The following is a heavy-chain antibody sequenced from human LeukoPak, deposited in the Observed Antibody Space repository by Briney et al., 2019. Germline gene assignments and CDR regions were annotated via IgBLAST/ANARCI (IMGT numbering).Heavy chain of an antibody. CDR3: ARIQYSGYENYYNYYGMDV. Sequence: GGSLRLSCAASTFFFSSYGTHWVRQAPGKGLEWVALISHDGSNKYYADSVKGRFTISRDNSKNTLYLQMNSLRPEDTAVYYCARIQYSGYENYYNYYGMDVWGQGTTVTVSS. J-gene: IGHJ6*02. D-gene: IGHD5-12*01. CDR1: TFFFSSYG. V-gene: IGHV3-30*03. CDR2: ISHDGSNK.